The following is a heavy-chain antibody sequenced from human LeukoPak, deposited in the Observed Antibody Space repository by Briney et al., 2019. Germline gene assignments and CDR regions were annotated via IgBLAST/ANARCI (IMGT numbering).Heavy chain of an antibody. CDR3: ARDETRRFDY. J-gene: IGHJ4*02. Sequence: GGSLRLSCAASGLRFSNYWMTWVRQAPGKGLEWVANIKEDGSEKYYVDSVKGRFTISKDNAQNSLYLQMHSLRVEDTAVYYCARDETRRFDYWGQGTLVTVSS. V-gene: IGHV3-7*01. CDR1: GLRFSNYW. CDR2: IKEDGSEK.